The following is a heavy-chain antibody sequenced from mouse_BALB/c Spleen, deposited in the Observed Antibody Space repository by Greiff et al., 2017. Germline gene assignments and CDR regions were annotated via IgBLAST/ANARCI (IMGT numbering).Heavy chain of an antibody. J-gene: IGHJ3*01. V-gene: IGHV1-54*01. CDR2: INPGSGGT. D-gene: IGHD1-1*01. CDR1: GYAFTNYL. Sequence: VQLQQSGAELVRPGTSVKVSCKASGYAFTNYLIEWVKQRPGQGLEWIGVINPGSGGTNYNEKFKGKATLTADKSSSTAYMQLSSLTSDDSAVYFCAIPIYYYGSGFAYWGQGTLVTVSA. CDR3: AIPIYYYGSGFAY.